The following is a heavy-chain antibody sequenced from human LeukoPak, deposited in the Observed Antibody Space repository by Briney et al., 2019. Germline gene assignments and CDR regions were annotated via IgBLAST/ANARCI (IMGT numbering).Heavy chain of an antibody. D-gene: IGHD1-26*01. CDR3: VREGYFVFDF. Sequence: GGSLRLSCGASGFTFRTYWMSWVRQAPGKGLEWVANTKEDGREKYYVDSVKGRFTISRDNAKNSLYLQMNSLRVEDTAVYYCVREGYFVFDFWGQGALDTVSS. J-gene: IGHJ4*02. CDR2: TKEDGREK. V-gene: IGHV3-7*01. CDR1: GFTFRTYW.